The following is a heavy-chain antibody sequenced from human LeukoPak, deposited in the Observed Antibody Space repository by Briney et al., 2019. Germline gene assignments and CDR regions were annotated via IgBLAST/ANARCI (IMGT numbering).Heavy chain of an antibody. D-gene: IGHD6-13*01. CDR3: ARSRIAAADTDY. Sequence: GGSLRLSCAASGFTFSSYSMNWVPQAPGKGLEWVSSISSSRSYIYYADSVKGRFTISRDNAKNSLYLQMNSLRAEDTAVYYCARSRIAAADTDYWGQGTLVTVSS. J-gene: IGHJ4*02. CDR1: GFTFSSYS. V-gene: IGHV3-21*01. CDR2: ISSSRSYI.